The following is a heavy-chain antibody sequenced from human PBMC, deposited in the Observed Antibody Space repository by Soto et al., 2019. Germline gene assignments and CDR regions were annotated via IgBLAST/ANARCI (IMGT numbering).Heavy chain of an antibody. V-gene: IGHV3-23*01. CDR3: ASPIVVVPAASDY. Sequence: GGSLRLSCAASGFTFSSYAMSWVRQAPGKGLEWVSTISGSGGSTYYADSVKGRFTISRDNSKNTLYLQMNSLRAEDTAVYYCASPIVVVPAASDYWGQGTLVTVSS. D-gene: IGHD2-2*01. J-gene: IGHJ4*02. CDR2: ISGSGGST. CDR1: GFTFSSYA.